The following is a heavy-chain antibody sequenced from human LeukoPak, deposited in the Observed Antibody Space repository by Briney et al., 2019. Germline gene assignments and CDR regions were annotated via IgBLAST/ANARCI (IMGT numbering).Heavy chain of an antibody. CDR3: VRRGDGIYSLDY. CDR1: GYSFTKFW. D-gene: IGHD2-15*01. CDR2: IYPGDSAT. V-gene: IGHV5-51*01. J-gene: IGHJ4*02. Sequence: GESLKISCKSSGYSFTKFWIGWVRQMPGKGLEWMGMIYPGDSATRYSPSLRGRVTVSADKSITTAYLQWSSLKASDTAIYYCVRRGDGIYSLDYWGQGTLLTVSS.